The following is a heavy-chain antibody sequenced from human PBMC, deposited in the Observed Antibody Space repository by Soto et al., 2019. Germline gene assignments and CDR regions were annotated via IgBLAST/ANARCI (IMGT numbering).Heavy chain of an antibody. CDR2: ISSIGGTM. D-gene: IGHD3-10*01. V-gene: IGHV3-48*03. Sequence: PGGSLRLSCAASGLTLSGYEMNWVRQAPGKGLEWVSYISSIGGTMYYADSVKGRFTISRDDAKNSLYLQMSSLRAEDTAVYYCARGSGSYKTDYWGQGTLVTV. CDR1: GLTLSGYE. J-gene: IGHJ4*02. CDR3: ARGSGSYKTDY.